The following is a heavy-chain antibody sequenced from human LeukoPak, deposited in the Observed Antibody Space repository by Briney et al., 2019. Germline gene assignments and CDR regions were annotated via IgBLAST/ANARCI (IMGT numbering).Heavy chain of an antibody. CDR2: INPNSGGT. J-gene: IGHJ4*02. CDR1: GYTFTVYL. D-gene: IGHD3-22*01. CDR3: ARELNYDSSGYYFDY. V-gene: IGHV1-2*02. Sequence: ASVKVSCKASGYTFTVYLMHWVRQAPGQGLEWMGWINPNSGGTNYAQKFQGRVTMTRDTSISTAYMELSRLRSDDTAVYYCARELNYDSSGYYFDYWGQGTLVTVSS.